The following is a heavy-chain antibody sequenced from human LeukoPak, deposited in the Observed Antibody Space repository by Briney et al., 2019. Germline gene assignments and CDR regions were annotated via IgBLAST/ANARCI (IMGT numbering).Heavy chain of an antibody. J-gene: IGHJ4*02. V-gene: IGHV1-18*01. CDR2: ISAYNGDT. Sequence: GASVKVSCKASGYTFTNYGISWVRQAPGQGLDWMGWISAYNGDTKSAQKVQGRVTMTTDTSTSTAYMELRSLRSDDTAVYYCARVGEQHLDYYFDYWGQGTLVTVSS. CDR3: ARVGEQHLDYYFDY. D-gene: IGHD6-13*01. CDR1: GYTFTNYG.